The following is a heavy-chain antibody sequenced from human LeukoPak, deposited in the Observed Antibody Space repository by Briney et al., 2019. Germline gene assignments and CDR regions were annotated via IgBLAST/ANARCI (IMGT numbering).Heavy chain of an antibody. Sequence: GESLRLSCEASGFTFTKFWMSWVRQAPGKGLEWVANIQEDGKKENYVDSVRGRFTISRDNAKNSIYLQMNSLRVEDTAVYYCAKGPFTSISRYFDYWGQGTLVTVSS. V-gene: IGHV3-7*01. D-gene: IGHD2-2*01. J-gene: IGHJ4*02. CDR1: GFTFTKFW. CDR2: IQEDGKKE. CDR3: AKGPFTSISRYFDY.